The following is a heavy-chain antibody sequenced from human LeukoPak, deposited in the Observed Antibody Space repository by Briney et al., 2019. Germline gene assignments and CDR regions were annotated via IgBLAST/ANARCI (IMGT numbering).Heavy chain of an antibody. Sequence: GRSLRLSCAASGFSFSSYGMHWVRQAPGKGLEWVAIIYYDGGNKYYADSVKGRFTISRDNSKNTLYLQMNSLRAEDAAVYYCARDTRIAAAGTIDYWGQGTLVTVSS. V-gene: IGHV3-33*08. J-gene: IGHJ4*02. CDR1: GFSFSSYG. CDR2: IYYDGGNK. D-gene: IGHD6-13*01. CDR3: ARDTRIAAAGTIDY.